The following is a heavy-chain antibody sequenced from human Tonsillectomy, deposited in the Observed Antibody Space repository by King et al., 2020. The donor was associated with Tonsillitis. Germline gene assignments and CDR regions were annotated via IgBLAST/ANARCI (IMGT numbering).Heavy chain of an antibody. J-gene: IGHJ5*02. D-gene: IGHD2-15*01. CDR2: IYYSGNT. CDR1: SDSISGGAYY. V-gene: IGHV4-31*03. Sequence: VQLQESGPGLVKTSQTLSLTCTVSSDSISGGAYYWSWIRQHPGKGLEWIGYIYYSGNTYYNPSLKSRLTISLDTSKNQFSLRLNSVTAADTAVYYCARYEGGVFGPWGQGTLVTVSS. CDR3: ARYEGGVFGP.